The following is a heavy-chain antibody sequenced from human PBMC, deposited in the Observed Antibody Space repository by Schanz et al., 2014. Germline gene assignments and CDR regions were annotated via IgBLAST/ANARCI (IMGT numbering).Heavy chain of an antibody. CDR2: IYYSGST. J-gene: IGHJ4*02. CDR3: ALREKPYGPFAS. Sequence: QVQLQQWGAGLLKPSETLSLTCGVFGGSFSGYYWSWIRQPPGKGLEWIGEIYYSGSTYYNPSLKSRVTISVDRSKNQFSLRLDSVTAADTAVYYCALREKPYGPFASWGQGALVTVSS. CDR1: GGSFSGYY. V-gene: IGHV4-34*06. D-gene: IGHD3-10*01.